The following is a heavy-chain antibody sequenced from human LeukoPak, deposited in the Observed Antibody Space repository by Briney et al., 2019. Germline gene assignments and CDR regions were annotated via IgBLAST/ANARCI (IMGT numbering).Heavy chain of an antibody. CDR2: IYYSGST. D-gene: IGHD6-6*01. V-gene: IGHV4-59*01. CDR3: ARDTSIAARQYYGMDV. CDR1: GGSISSYY. Sequence: SGTLSLTCTVSGGSISSYYWSWIRQPPGKGLEWIGYIYYSGSTNYNPSLKSRVTISVDTSKNQFSLKLSSVTAADTAVYYCARDTSIAARQYYGMDVWGQGTTVTVSS. J-gene: IGHJ6*02.